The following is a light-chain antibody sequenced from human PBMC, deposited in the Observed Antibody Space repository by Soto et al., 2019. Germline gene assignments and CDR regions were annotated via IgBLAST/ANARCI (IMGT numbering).Light chain of an antibody. CDR1: QSIDSW. CDR2: RAS. CDR3: QQYHSYYN. V-gene: IGKV1-5*03. Sequence: IQITQSPSAVSAYVGDRVTITCRASQSIDSWLAWYQQKPGKAPKLLIYRASSLESGIPSRFSGSGSGTEFTLTIDSLQPEDFATYYRQQYHSYYNLGQGTKV. J-gene: IGKJ2*01.